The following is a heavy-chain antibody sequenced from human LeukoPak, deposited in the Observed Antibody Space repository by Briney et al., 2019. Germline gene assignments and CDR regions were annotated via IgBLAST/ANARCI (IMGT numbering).Heavy chain of an antibody. V-gene: IGHV4-59*08. CDR1: GGSISSYY. J-gene: IGHJ4*02. CDR3: ARHPRASGWRPNFDY. CDR2: IYYSGST. Sequence: PSETLSLTCTVSGGSISSYYWSWIRQPPGKGLQWIGYIYYSGSTNYNPSLKSRVTILVDTSKNQFSLKLSSVTAADTAVCYCARHPRASGWRPNFDYWGQGTLVTVSS. D-gene: IGHD6-25*01.